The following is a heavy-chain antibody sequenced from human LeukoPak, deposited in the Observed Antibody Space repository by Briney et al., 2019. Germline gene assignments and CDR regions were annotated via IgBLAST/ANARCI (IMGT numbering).Heavy chain of an antibody. V-gene: IGHV1-46*01. CDR1: GYTFTSYY. CDR3: AREGREMATQPPLDY. J-gene: IGHJ4*02. D-gene: IGHD5-24*01. CDR2: INPSGGST. Sequence: RASVKVSCKASGYTFTSYYMHWVRQAPGQGLEWMGIINPSGGSTSYAQKFQGRVTMARDTSPSTVYMALRSLRSEATAVYYCAREGREMATQPPLDYWGQGTLATVSS.